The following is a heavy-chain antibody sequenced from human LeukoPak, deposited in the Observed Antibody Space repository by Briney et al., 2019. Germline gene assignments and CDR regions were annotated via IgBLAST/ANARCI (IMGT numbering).Heavy chain of an antibody. J-gene: IGHJ4*02. Sequence: GGSLRLSCAASGFTVSSNYMSWVRQAPGKGLEWVSVIYSGGSTYYADSVKGRFTISRDNSKNTLYLQMNSLRAEDTAVYYCARPGFRGVIVEFDYWGQGTLVTVSS. CDR1: GFTVSSNY. V-gene: IGHV3-53*01. CDR3: ARPGFRGVIVEFDY. CDR2: IYSGGST. D-gene: IGHD3-10*01.